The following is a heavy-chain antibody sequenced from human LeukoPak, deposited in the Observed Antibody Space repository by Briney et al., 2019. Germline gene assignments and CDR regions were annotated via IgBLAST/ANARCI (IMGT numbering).Heavy chain of an antibody. V-gene: IGHV3-7*01. D-gene: IGHD3-22*01. CDR2: INQDGSQS. CDR3: ARDRHYYESGTYYYYFEN. CDR1: GFTFSDYW. J-gene: IGHJ4*02. Sequence: GGSLRLSCAASGFTFSDYWMSWVRQAPGKGLEWVANINQDGSQSHSVDSVKGRFTISRDNAKKSVYLQMNSLRADDTALYYCARDRHYYESGTYYYYFENWGQGTLVTVSS.